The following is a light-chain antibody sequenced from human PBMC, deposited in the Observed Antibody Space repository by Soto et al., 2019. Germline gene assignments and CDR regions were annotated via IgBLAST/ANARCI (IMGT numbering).Light chain of an antibody. CDR1: QSVSTRS. V-gene: IGKV3-20*01. CDR2: GAS. J-gene: IGKJ1*01. Sequence: EIGLTQSPGTLSLSPGERATLSCRASQSVSTRSLAWYQQKPGQAPRLLISGASSRAADIPDRFSGSGSGTDFTLTINRLEPEDFAVYYCQQYDSSPRTFGQGTKV. CDR3: QQYDSSPRT.